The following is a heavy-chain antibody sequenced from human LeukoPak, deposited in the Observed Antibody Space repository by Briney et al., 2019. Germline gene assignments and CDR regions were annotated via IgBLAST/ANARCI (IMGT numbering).Heavy chain of an antibody. V-gene: IGHV4-59*01. J-gene: IGHJ4*02. Sequence: SETLSLTCTVSGGSLRSDYWTWIRQPPGKGLEWIGCISYSGSTNYNPSLKSRVIISRDTSKNQFSLKLSSVTAADTAVYYCARDLRGNDYWGQGTLVTVSS. CDR3: ARDLRGNDY. CDR2: ISYSGST. CDR1: GGSLRSDY.